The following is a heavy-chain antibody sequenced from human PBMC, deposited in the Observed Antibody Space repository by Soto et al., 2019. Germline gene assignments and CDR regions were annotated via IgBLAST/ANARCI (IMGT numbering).Heavy chain of an antibody. V-gene: IGHV3-13*01. J-gene: IGHJ6*03. Sequence: GGSLRLSCAASGFTFSSYDMHWVRQAPGKGLEWVSATGTAGDTYYPASVKGRFTISRENAKNSLFLQMNSLTAGDTAEYYCARGKKAGDNPDDDYYMDVWGQGTTVTVSS. CDR2: TGTAGDT. D-gene: IGHD4-17*01. CDR1: GFTFSSYD. CDR3: ARGKKAGDNPDDDYYMDV.